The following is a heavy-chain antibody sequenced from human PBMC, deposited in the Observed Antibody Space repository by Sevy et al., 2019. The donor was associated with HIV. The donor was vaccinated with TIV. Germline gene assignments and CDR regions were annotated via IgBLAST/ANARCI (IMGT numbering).Heavy chain of an antibody. Sequence: GGSLRLSCAASGFTFSDYYMSWILQAPGKGLEWLSYISGSDNIIYYADSARGRFTISRDNAKNSLYLQMNSLRAEDTAVYYCARDHVKDGDLGDYYYYAMDVWGQGTSVTVSS. CDR3: ARDHVKDGDLGDYYYYAMDV. V-gene: IGHV3-11*01. CDR1: GFTFSDYY. J-gene: IGHJ6*02. CDR2: ISGSDNII. D-gene: IGHD4-17*01.